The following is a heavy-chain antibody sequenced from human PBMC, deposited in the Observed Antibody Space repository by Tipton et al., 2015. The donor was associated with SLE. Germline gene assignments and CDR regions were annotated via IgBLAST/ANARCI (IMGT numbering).Heavy chain of an antibody. V-gene: IGHV4-59*01. Sequence: TLSLTCTVSGGSISSYYWSWIRQPPGKGLEWIGYIYYGGSTNYNPSLKSRVTISVDTSKNQFSLKLSSVTAADTAVYYCARGGTTVTTAFDIWGQGTMVTVSS. CDR1: GGSISSYY. D-gene: IGHD4-17*01. CDR3: ARGGTTVTTAFDI. J-gene: IGHJ3*02. CDR2: IYYGGST.